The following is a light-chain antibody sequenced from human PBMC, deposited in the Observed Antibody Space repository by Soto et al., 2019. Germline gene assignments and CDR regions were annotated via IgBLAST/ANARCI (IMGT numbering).Light chain of an antibody. CDR2: DAS. Sequence: ETVLTQSPATLSLSPGERATLSCRASPSVSTYLAWYQQKPGQAPRLLIYDASNRATGIPARFSGSGSGTDFTLTISSLEPEDFAVYYCQQRSNWPWTFAQGTKVEIK. CDR3: QQRSNWPWT. CDR1: PSVSTY. J-gene: IGKJ1*01. V-gene: IGKV3-11*01.